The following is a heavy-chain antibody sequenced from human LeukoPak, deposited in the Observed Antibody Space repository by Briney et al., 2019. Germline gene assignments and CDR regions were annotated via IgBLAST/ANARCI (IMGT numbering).Heavy chain of an antibody. CDR1: GYTFTGYY. J-gene: IGHJ4*02. Sequence: ASVKVSCKASGYTFTGYYMHWVRQAPGQGLEWMGWINPNSGGTNYAQKFQGRVTMTRDTSISTAYMELSRLRSDDTAVYYCAREGNYYDSQAYYFDYWGQGTLVTVSS. CDR2: INPNSGGT. V-gene: IGHV1-2*02. CDR3: AREGNYYDSQAYYFDY. D-gene: IGHD3-22*01.